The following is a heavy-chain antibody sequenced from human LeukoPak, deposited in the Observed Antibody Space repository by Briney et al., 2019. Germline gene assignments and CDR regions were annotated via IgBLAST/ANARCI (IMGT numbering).Heavy chain of an antibody. CDR3: VRGHYADY. CDR1: GFAFGSYY. Sequence: PGGSLRLSCAASGFAFGSYYMNWVRQAPGKGLEWVANIKPDGSEENYVDSVRGRFTISRDNAKNSVYLQMNGLRADDTALYYCVRGHYADYTSQGTLVTVSS. CDR2: IKPDGSEE. J-gene: IGHJ4*02. V-gene: IGHV3-7*01.